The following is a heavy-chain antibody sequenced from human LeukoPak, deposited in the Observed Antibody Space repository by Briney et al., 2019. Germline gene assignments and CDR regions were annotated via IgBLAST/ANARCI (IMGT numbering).Heavy chain of an antibody. CDR2: IYYSGST. D-gene: IGHD3-3*01. Sequence: KPSETLSLTCTVSGGSISSYYWSWTRQPPGKGLEWIGYIYYSGSTNYNPSPKSRVTISVDTSKKQFSLKLSSVTAADTAVYYCARGYDFWSGFWDYWGQGTLVTVSS. CDR1: GGSISSYY. CDR3: ARGYDFWSGFWDY. V-gene: IGHV4-59*01. J-gene: IGHJ4*02.